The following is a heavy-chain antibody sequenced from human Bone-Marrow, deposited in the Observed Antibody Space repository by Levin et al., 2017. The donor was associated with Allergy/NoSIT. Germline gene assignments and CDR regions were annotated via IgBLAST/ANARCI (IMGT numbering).Heavy chain of an antibody. J-gene: IGHJ2*01. V-gene: IGHV3-48*03. CDR2: ISGSGNTI. CDR3: AGKPLSSWLYWYFDV. D-gene: IGHD6-13*01. Sequence: GGSLRLSCAASGFSFSIYEMNWVRQAPGKGLEWISYISGSGNTIYYADSVKGRFTSSRDNAKNSLYLQVNSLRAEDTAVYYCAGKPLSSWLYWYFDVWGRGTLVTVSS. CDR1: GFSFSIYE.